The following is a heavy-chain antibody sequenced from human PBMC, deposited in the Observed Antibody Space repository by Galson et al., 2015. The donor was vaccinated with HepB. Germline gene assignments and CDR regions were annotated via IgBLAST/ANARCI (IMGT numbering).Heavy chain of an antibody. V-gene: IGHV1-18*04. J-gene: IGHJ6*02. CDR2: ISPFHGDT. CDR3: ARDRGTYGRSWHPSRVDGMDV. Sequence: SVKVSCKASGYTFTTYGFSWVRQAPGQGLEWMGWISPFHGDTEYAQNFQGRITMTTDTSTTTAYMELRSLTPDDTAEYYCARDRGTYGRSWHPSRVDGMDVWGQGTTVTVSS. D-gene: IGHD6-13*01. CDR1: GYTFTTYG.